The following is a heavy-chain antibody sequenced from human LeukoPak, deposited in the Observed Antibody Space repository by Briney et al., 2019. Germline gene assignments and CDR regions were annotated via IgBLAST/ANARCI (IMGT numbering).Heavy chain of an antibody. CDR3: ARDPQNDAFDI. J-gene: IGHJ3*02. V-gene: IGHV4-4*07. Sequence: SETLSLTCTVSGGSISSYYWSWIRQPAGKGLEWIGRIYTSGTTNYNPSLKSRVTISLDTSKDRFSLKLSSVTAADTAVYYCARDPQNDAFDIWGQGTMVTVSS. CDR1: GGSISSYY. CDR2: IYTSGTT.